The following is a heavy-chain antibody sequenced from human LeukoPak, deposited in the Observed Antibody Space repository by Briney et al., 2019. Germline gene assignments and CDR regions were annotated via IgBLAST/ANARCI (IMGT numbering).Heavy chain of an antibody. Sequence: PGGSLRLSCAASGFTFSSYNMNWVRQAPGKGLEWVSYITSSSSTIYYADSVKGRFTISRDNAKNSLYLQMNSLRAEDTAVYYCATDSGYIYGSSSYWGQGTLVTVSS. CDR3: ATDSGYIYGSSSY. CDR2: ITSSSSTI. V-gene: IGHV3-48*04. CDR1: GFTFSSYN. J-gene: IGHJ4*02. D-gene: IGHD5-18*01.